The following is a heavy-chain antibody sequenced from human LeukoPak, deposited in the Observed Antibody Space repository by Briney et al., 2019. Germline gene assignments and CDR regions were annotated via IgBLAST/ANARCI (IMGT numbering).Heavy chain of an antibody. J-gene: IGHJ4*02. Sequence: GGSLRLSCAASGFTFSSYWMHWVRQAPGKGLVWVSRINGDGSDTSYADAVRGRFTISRDNAKNTVFLQMNSLRAEDTGVYYCVRDPPEREELFDYWGQGTLVTVSS. CDR1: GFTFSSYW. D-gene: IGHD1-26*01. CDR2: INGDGSDT. CDR3: VRDPPEREELFDY. V-gene: IGHV3-74*01.